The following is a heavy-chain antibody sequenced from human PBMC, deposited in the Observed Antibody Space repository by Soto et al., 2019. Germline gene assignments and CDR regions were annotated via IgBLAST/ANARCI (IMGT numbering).Heavy chain of an antibody. CDR2: ISAYNGNT. Sequence: ASVKVSCKASGYTFTSYGISWVRQAPGQGLEWMGWISAYNGNTNYAQKLQGRVTMTTDTSTSTAYMELRSLRSDDTAVYYCARDLPNYDFWSGRYYYYGMDVWGQGTTVTV. D-gene: IGHD3-3*01. CDR3: ARDLPNYDFWSGRYYYYGMDV. CDR1: GYTFTSYG. V-gene: IGHV1-18*01. J-gene: IGHJ6*02.